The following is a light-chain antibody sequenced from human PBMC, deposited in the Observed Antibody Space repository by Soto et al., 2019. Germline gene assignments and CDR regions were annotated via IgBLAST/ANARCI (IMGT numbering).Light chain of an antibody. CDR2: GNS. J-gene: IGLJ2*01. Sequence: QSVLTQPPSVSGAPGQRVTISCTGSSSNIGAGYDVHWYQQLPGTAPKLLIYGNSNRPSGVPDRFSGSKSGTSASLAITGLQAEDEADYYCQSYDSSLSGSPVVFCGGTKLTVL. CDR3: QSYDSSLSGSPVV. V-gene: IGLV1-40*01. CDR1: SSNIGAGYD.